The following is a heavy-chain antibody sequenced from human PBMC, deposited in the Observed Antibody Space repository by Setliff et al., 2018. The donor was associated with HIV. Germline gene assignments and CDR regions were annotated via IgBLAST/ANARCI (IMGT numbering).Heavy chain of an antibody. CDR3: ARRTEVGATVDY. CDR2: IYYSGST. CDR1: GGSVSSSDYY. J-gene: IGHJ4*02. V-gene: IGHV4-39*01. D-gene: IGHD1-26*01. Sequence: PSETLSLTCTVSGGSVSSSDYYWGWIRQPPGKGLEWIGSIYYSGSTYYNPSHKSRVTISVDTSKNRFSLKVRSVTAADTAVYYCARRTEVGATVDYWGQGTLVTVSS.